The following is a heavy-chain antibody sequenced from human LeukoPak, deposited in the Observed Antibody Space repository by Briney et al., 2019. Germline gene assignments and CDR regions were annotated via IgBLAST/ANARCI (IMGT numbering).Heavy chain of an antibody. CDR2: IFTSGRT. CDR3: ARDVGATPGYFDY. D-gene: IGHD1-26*01. CDR1: GGSISSGSYY. J-gene: IGHJ4*02. Sequence: SETLSLTCTVSGGSISSGSYYWSWIRQPAGKGLELIGRIFTSGRTNYNPSLKSRVTISVDTSKNQFSLKLSSVTAADTAVYYCARDVGATPGYFDYWGQGTLVTVSS. V-gene: IGHV4-61*02.